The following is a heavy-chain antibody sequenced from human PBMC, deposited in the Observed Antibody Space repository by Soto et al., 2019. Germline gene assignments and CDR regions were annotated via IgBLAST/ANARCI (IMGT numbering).Heavy chain of an antibody. V-gene: IGHV1-58*01. CDR1: GFTFTSSA. CDR2: IVVGSGNT. J-gene: IGHJ6*02. Sequence: SVKVSCKSSGFTFTSSAGQCVRQARGQRLEWIGWIVVGSGNTGYAQKFQGRVTMTRNTSISTAYMELSSLRSEDTAVYYCARGRGSGWKIYYYYGMDVWGQGTTVTVSS. D-gene: IGHD6-19*01. CDR3: ARGRGSGWKIYYYYGMDV.